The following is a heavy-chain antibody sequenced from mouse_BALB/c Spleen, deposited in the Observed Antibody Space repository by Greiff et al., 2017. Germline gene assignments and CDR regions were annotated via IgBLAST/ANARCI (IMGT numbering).Heavy chain of an antibody. CDR3: ARIWDDYAMDY. D-gene: IGHD4-1*01. Sequence: EVKLVESGGGLVQPGGSLKLSCAASGFTFSDYYMYWVRQTPEKRLEWVATISDGGSYTYYPDSVKGRFTISRDNAKNNLYLQMSSLKSEDTAMYYCARIWDDYAMDYWGQGTSVTVSS. CDR2: ISDGGSYT. J-gene: IGHJ4*01. CDR1: GFTFSDYY. V-gene: IGHV5-4*02.